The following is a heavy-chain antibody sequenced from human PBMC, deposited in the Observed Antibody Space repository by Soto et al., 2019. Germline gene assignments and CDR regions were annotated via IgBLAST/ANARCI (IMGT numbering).Heavy chain of an antibody. CDR3: ARETGGPLYGMDV. V-gene: IGHV3-33*01. D-gene: IGHD7-27*01. CDR2: IWYDGSNK. J-gene: IGHJ6*02. CDR1: GFTFSSYG. Sequence: QVQLVESGGGVVQPGRSLRLSCAVSGFTFSSYGMHWVRQAPGKGLEWVAVIWYDGSNKYYADSVKGRFTISRDDFKNTLYLQLNSLRAEDTAVYYCARETGGPLYGMDVWGQGTTVTVSS.